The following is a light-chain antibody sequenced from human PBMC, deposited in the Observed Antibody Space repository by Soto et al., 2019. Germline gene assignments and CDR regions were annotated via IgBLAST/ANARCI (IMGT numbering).Light chain of an antibody. Sequence: EIVLTQFPGTLSLYPGERATLSCRASQSVTSNYLAWYQQKPGQAPRLLIYGASIRATGIPDRFSGSGSGTDFTLTISRLEPEDFAIYYCQQYNNWPRATFGGGTKVEIK. V-gene: IGKV3-20*01. CDR3: QQYNNWPRAT. J-gene: IGKJ4*01. CDR2: GAS. CDR1: QSVTSNY.